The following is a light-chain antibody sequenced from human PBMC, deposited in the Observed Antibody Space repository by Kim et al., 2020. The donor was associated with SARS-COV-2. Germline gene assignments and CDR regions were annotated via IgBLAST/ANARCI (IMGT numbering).Light chain of an antibody. CDR1: NSNIGAGYD. CDR3: QSYDSSLSAWV. Sequence: QSVLTQPPSVSWAPGQRVTISCTGSNSNIGAGYDVHWYQQLPVSAPKLLIYGNTNRPSGVPDRFSGSKSGSSASLAITGLQVEDEADYYCQSYDSSLSAWVFGGGSKLTVL. V-gene: IGLV1-40*01. CDR2: GNT. J-gene: IGLJ3*02.